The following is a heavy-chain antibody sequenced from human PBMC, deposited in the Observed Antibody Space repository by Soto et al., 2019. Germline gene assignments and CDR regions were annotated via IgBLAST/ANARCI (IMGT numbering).Heavy chain of an antibody. CDR2: IYSGGST. CDR3: ARWSGLRFLEWFSDGMDV. J-gene: IGHJ6*02. D-gene: IGHD3-3*01. CDR1: GFTVSSNY. Sequence: GGSLRLSCAASGFTVSSNYMSWVRQAPGKGLEWVSVIYSGGSTYYADTVKGRFTISIYNSKNTLYLQMNSLRAEDKAVYYCARWSGLRFLEWFSDGMDVWGQGTTVTVSS. V-gene: IGHV3-53*01.